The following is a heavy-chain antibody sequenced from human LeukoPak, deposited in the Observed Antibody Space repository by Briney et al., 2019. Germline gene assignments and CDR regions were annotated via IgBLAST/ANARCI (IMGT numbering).Heavy chain of an antibody. CDR1: GFTFDDYA. J-gene: IGHJ4*02. V-gene: IGHV3-9*01. D-gene: IGHD2-15*01. CDR2: ISWNSGSI. Sequence: GGSLRLSCAASGFTFDDYAMHWVRQAPGKGLEWVSGISWNSGSIGYADSVKGRFTISRDNSKNTLYLQMNSLRAEDTAVYYCAKHPRIVVVVAATFDYWGQGTLVTVSS. CDR3: AKHPRIVVVVAATFDY.